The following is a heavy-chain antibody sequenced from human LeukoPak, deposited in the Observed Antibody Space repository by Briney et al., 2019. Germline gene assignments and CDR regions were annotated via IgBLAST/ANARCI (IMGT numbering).Heavy chain of an antibody. Sequence: PSETLSLTCTVSGGSINNYYWSWIRQPPGKGLEWIGDISYSGSTNSNPSLKSRLTTSVDTSKSQFSLKLSSVTAADTAVYYCARYYYVSGSYYFDYWGQGTLVTASS. CDR3: ARYYYVSGSYYFDY. J-gene: IGHJ4*02. V-gene: IGHV4-59*01. CDR2: ISYSGST. D-gene: IGHD3-10*01. CDR1: GGSINNYY.